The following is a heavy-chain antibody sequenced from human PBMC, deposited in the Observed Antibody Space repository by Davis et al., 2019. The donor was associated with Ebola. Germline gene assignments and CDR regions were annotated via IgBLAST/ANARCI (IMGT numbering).Heavy chain of an antibody. CDR3: ARDSAHYYDSSAKGSFDY. CDR2: ISSSSSYT. Sequence: GGSLRLSCAASGFTFSDYYMSWIRQAPGKGLEWVSYISSSSSYTNYADSVKGRFTISRDNAKNSLYLQMNSLRAEDTALYYCARDSAHYYDSSAKGSFDYWGQGTLVTVSS. D-gene: IGHD3-22*01. CDR1: GFTFSDYY. V-gene: IGHV3-11*05. J-gene: IGHJ4*02.